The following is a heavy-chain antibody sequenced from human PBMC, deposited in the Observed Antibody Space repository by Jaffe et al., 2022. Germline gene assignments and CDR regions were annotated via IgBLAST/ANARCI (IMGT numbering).Heavy chain of an antibody. Sequence: QVQLQESGPGLVKPSETLSLTCAVSGYSISSGYYWGWIRQPPGKGLEWIGSIYHSGSTYYNPSLKSRVTISVDTSKNQFSLKLSSVTAADTAVYYCARDSFDTLWFGELLEGHNWFDPWGQGTLVTVSS. V-gene: IGHV4-38-2*02. D-gene: IGHD3-10*01. CDR1: GYSISSGYY. CDR3: ARDSFDTLWFGELLEGHNWFDP. J-gene: IGHJ5*02. CDR2: IYHSGST.